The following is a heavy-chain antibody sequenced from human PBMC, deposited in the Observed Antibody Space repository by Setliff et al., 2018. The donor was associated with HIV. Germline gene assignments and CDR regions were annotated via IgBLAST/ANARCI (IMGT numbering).Heavy chain of an antibody. CDR2: ISDSGART. CDR3: VRDLTTIVTRKVFDF. J-gene: IGHJ3*01. Sequence: LRLSCAASGFTFSNYAMNWVRQAPGKGLEWVSTISDSGARTYYADSVKGRFTISRDNSKNTLYLQTNSLRADDTATYYCVRDLTTIVTRKVFDFWGQGTMVTVSS. CDR1: GFTFSNYA. D-gene: IGHD4-4*01. V-gene: IGHV3-23*01.